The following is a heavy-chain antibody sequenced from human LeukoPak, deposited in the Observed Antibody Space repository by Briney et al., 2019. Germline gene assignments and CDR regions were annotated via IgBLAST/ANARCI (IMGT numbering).Heavy chain of an antibody. V-gene: IGHV4-59*01. CDR1: GGSISSYY. Sequence: SETLSLTCTVSGGSISSYYWSWIRQPAGKGLEWIGYIYYSGSTNYNPSLKSRVTISVDTSKNQFSLKLSSVTAADTAVYYCARVGILYYDFWSGHYPGAFDIWGQGTMVTVSS. CDR2: IYYSGST. CDR3: ARVGILYYDFWSGHYPGAFDI. D-gene: IGHD3-3*01. J-gene: IGHJ3*02.